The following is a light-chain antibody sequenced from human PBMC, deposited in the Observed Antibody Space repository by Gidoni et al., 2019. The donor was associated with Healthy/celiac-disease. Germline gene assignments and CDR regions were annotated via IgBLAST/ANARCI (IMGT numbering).Light chain of an antibody. V-gene: IGKV3-11*01. J-gene: IGKJ5*01. Sequence: EIVLTQSPATLSLSPGERATLSCRASQSVSSYLAWYQQKPGQAPRLLIYDASNRATGLPARFSGSGSGTDFTLTISSLEPEYFAVYYWQQRSNWVTFGQGTRLEIK. CDR3: QQRSNWVT. CDR2: DAS. CDR1: QSVSSY.